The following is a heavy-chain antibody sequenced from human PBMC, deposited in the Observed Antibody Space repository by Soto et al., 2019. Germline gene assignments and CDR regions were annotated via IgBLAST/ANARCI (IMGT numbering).Heavy chain of an antibody. CDR1: GGSISSGGYS. CDR2: IYHSGST. D-gene: IGHD3-22*01. J-gene: IGHJ4*02. V-gene: IGHV4-30-2*01. Sequence: QLQLQESGSGLVKPSQTLSLTCAVSGGSISSGGYSWSWIRQPPGKGLEWIGYIYHSGSTYYNPSLKSRVTISGDRSKNQFSLKLSSVTAADTAVYYCARGYYYDSSGYYRGLYYFDYWGQGTLVTVSS. CDR3: ARGYYYDSSGYYRGLYYFDY.